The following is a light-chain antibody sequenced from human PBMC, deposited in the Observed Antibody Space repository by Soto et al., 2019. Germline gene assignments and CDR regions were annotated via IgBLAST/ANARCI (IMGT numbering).Light chain of an antibody. Sequence: DIHITHSPSSLSASVGERVTITCRASQGISTFLAWYQQKPGKVPKLLIYGSSTLQSGVPSRFSGSGSGTEFTLTISSLQTDDFATYYCQQYQSSWTFGQGTKVDIK. CDR2: GSS. CDR3: QQYQSSWT. J-gene: IGKJ1*01. V-gene: IGKV1-27*01. CDR1: QGISTF.